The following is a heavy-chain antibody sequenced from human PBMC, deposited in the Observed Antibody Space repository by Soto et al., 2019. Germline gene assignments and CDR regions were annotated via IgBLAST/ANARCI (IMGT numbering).Heavy chain of an antibody. J-gene: IGHJ3*02. CDR3: ARTLYCGGDCYGYDAFDI. V-gene: IGHV4-4*02. D-gene: IGHD2-21*02. CDR1: GGSISSSNW. Sequence: QVQLQESGPGLVKPSGTLSLTCAVSGGSISSSNWWSWVRQPPGKGLERIGEIYHSGSTNYNPSLKSRVTISVDKSKNQFSLKLGSVTAADTAVYYCARTLYCGGDCYGYDAFDIWGQGTMVTVSS. CDR2: IYHSGST.